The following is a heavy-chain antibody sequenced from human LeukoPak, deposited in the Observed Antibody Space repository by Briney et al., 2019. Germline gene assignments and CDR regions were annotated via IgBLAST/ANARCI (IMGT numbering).Heavy chain of an antibody. J-gene: IGHJ4*02. V-gene: IGHV4-34*01. D-gene: IGHD3-10*01. CDR2: INHSGST. CDR1: GGSFSGYY. CDR3: ARLPMVRGVIRDY. Sequence: PSETLSLTCAVYGGSFSGYYWSWIRQPPGKGLEWIGEINHSGSTNYNPSLKSRVTISVDTSKNQFSLKLSSVTAADTAVYYCARLPMVRGVIRDYWGQGTLVTVSP.